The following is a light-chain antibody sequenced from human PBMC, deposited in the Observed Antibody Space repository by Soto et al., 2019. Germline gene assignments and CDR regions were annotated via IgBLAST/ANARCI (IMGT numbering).Light chain of an antibody. CDR1: QTVDTTY. Sequence: EIVLTQSPGTLSLSPGERATLSCRASQTVDTTYLAWYQQKPGQAPRLLIYGASSRDPGIPDRFSGGGSGTDFTLTISRLEPEDFAVYYCQQYVSSPRTFGGGTKVEIK. J-gene: IGKJ4*01. CDR2: GAS. V-gene: IGKV3-20*01. CDR3: QQYVSSPRT.